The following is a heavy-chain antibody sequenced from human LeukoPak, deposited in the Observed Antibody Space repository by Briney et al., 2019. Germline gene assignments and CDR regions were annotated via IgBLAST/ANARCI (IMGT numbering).Heavy chain of an antibody. CDR3: ARDVGSQLELAVP. D-gene: IGHD1-1*01. CDR2: INPNSGGT. J-gene: IGHJ5*02. Sequence: ASVKVSCKASGYTFTGYYMHCVRQAPGQGLESIAWINPNSGGTNYAQKFQGRVTMTRDTSISTAYMELSRLRSDDTAVYYCARDVGSQLELAVPWGQGTLVTVSS. V-gene: IGHV1-2*02. CDR1: GYTFTGYY.